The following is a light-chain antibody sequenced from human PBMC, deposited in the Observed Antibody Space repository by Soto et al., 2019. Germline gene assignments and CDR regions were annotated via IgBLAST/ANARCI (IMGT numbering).Light chain of an antibody. J-gene: IGKJ1*01. CDR3: QQYNSYLT. V-gene: IGKV1-5*03. CDR1: QSISSS. CDR2: KAS. Sequence: DIQMTQSPSTLSASVGDRVTITCRASQSISSSLAWYQQKPGKAPKLLIYKASSLESGVPSRFSGSGSGTEFTLTISSRQPDDFATYYCQQYNSYLTFGQGTKVEIK.